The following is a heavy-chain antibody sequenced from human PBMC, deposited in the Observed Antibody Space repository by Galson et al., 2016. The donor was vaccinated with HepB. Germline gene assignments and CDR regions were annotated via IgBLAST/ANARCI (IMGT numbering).Heavy chain of an antibody. D-gene: IGHD3-10*01. CDR3: AREDNGLGRLDY. Sequence: ETLSLTCSVSGDSIRSNHWWTWVRQAPGKGLEWIGQVFYSGHTNYSPSLKSRVTISVDTSKNHFALNLQSVTAADTAVYFCAREDNGLGRLDYWGQGILVTVSS. CDR1: GDSIRSNHW. V-gene: IGHV4-4*01. J-gene: IGHJ4*02. CDR2: VFYSGHT.